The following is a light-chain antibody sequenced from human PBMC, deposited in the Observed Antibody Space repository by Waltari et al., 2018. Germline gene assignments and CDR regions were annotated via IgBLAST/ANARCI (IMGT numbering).Light chain of an antibody. CDR1: QNISSY. J-gene: IGKJ5*01. V-gene: IGKV3-11*01. Sequence: IVLTQSPGPLSLSPGERATLSCRASQNISSYLAWYQQRPGQAPRLLIYDASNRATGIPPWFSGSGSGTDFTLTISSLEPEDFAVYYCQQRSSWPTSFGQGTRLEIK. CDR2: DAS. CDR3: QQRSSWPTS.